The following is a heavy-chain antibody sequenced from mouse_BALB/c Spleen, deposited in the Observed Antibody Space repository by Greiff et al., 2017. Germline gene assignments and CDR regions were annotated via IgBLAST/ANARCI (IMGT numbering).Heavy chain of an antibody. D-gene: IGHD1-1*01. V-gene: IGHV2-6-5*01. J-gene: IGHJ4*01. CDR2: IWGGGST. CDR1: GFSLTDYG. CDR3: AKHPITTVVATDAMDY. Sequence: VQLVESGPGLVAPSQSLSITCTVSGFSLTDYGVSWIRQPPGKGLEWLGVIWGGGSTYYNSALKSRLSISKDNSKSQVFLKMNSLQTDDTAMYYCAKHPITTVVATDAMDYWGQGTSVTVSS.